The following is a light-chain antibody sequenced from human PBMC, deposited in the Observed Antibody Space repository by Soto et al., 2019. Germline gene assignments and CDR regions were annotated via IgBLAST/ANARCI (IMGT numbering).Light chain of an antibody. J-gene: IGLJ1*01. CDR2: EGS. CDR3: CSYAGSPYV. CDR1: SSDVGSYNL. V-gene: IGLV2-23*01. Sequence: ALTQPASVSGSPGQSITISCTGTSSDVGSYNLVSWYQQHPGKAPKLMIYEGSKRPSGVSNRFSGSKSGNTASLTISGLQAEDEADYYCCSYAGSPYVFGTGTKVTVL.